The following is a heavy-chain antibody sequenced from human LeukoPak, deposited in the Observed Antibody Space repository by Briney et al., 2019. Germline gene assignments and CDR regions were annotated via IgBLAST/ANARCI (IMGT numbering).Heavy chain of an antibody. CDR3: ARSQARLGWFDP. D-gene: IGHD6-19*01. V-gene: IGHV4-38-2*02. CDR2: VFHSHIT. J-gene: IGHJ5*02. Sequence: SETLSLTCSVSGYPISIGYYWGWIRQPPGKGLEWIGSVFHSHITYYKPSLNSRHTILVDTSNNQFSLTPTSVTAAHTAVYYCARSQARLGWFDPWGQGALVTVSS. CDR1: GYPISIGYY.